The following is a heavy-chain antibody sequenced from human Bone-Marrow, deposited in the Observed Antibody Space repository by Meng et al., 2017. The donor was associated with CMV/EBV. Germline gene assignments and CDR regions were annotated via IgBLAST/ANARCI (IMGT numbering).Heavy chain of an antibody. J-gene: IGHJ3*02. CDR3: ARDGTEVTTVTKAAFYI. CDR1: GYTFTGYY. CDR2: INPNSGGT. Sequence: ASVKVSCKASGYTFTGYYIYWVRQAPGQGLEWMGWINPNSGGTDYAQKFQGRVTMTRDTSISTAYMELSSLRSEDTAVYYCARDGTEVTTVTKAAFYIWGQGTMVTVSS. V-gene: IGHV1-2*02. D-gene: IGHD4-17*01.